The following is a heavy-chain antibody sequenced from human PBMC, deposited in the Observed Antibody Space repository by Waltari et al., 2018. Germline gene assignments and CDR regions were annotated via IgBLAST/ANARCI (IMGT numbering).Heavy chain of an antibody. J-gene: IGHJ4*02. CDR2: MNPNSGNT. Sequence: QVQLGQTVAEVKKPGASGKVSCKDSGYTLTRYDINRGRQATGQGLAWMGWMNPNSGNTGYAQKFQGRVTITRNTSISTAYMELSSLRSEDTAVYYCARVSLLGRDYLGQGTLVTVSS. CDR3: ARVSLLGRDY. D-gene: IGHD2-8*02. V-gene: IGHV1-8*03. CDR1: GYTLTRYD.